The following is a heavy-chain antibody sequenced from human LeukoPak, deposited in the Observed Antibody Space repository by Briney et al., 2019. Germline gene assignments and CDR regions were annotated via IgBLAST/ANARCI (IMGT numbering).Heavy chain of an antibody. CDR3: AKDLGPYSSSWYDY. V-gene: IGHV3-23*01. Sequence: GGSLRLSCAASGITFSSYAMSWVRQAPGKGLEWVSAISGSGGSTYYADSVKGRFTISRDNSKNTLYLQMNSLRAEDTAVYYCAKDLGPYSSSWYDYWGQGTLVTVSS. J-gene: IGHJ4*02. CDR1: GITFSSYA. CDR2: ISGSGGST. D-gene: IGHD6-13*01.